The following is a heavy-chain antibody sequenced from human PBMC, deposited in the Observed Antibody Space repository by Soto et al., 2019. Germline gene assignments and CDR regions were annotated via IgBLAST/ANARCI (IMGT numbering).Heavy chain of an antibody. J-gene: IGHJ4*02. CDR2: IYSGGST. V-gene: IGHV3-66*01. CDR3: ARVSWYGPIDY. CDR1: GFTVSSNY. D-gene: IGHD6-13*01. Sequence: GGSLRLSCAASGFTVSSNYMSWVRQAPGKGLEWVSVIYSGGSTYYADSVKGRFTISRDNSKNTLYLQMNSLRAEDTAGYYCARVSWYGPIDYWGQGTLVTVSS.